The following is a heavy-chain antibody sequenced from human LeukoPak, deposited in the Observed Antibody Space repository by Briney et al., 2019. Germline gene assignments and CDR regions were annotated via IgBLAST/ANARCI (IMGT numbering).Heavy chain of an antibody. D-gene: IGHD3-16*02. Sequence: SETLSLTCTVSGGSISSYYWSWIRQPPGKGLEWIGYIYYSGSTNYNPSLKSRVTISVDTSKNQFSLTLSSVTAADTAVYYCASSMITFGGVIVYFDDWGQGTLVTVSS. CDR1: GGSISSYY. J-gene: IGHJ4*02. CDR2: IYYSGST. V-gene: IGHV4-59*08. CDR3: ASSMITFGGVIVYFDD.